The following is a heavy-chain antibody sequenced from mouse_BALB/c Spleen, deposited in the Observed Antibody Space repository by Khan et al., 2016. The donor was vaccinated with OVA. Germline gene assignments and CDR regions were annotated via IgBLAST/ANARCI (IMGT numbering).Heavy chain of an antibody. CDR2: IDPSTGYT. J-gene: IGHJ3*01. CDR1: GYTFTTYW. Sequence: VELVESGAELAKPGASVRMSCKASGYTFTTYWMHWVKQRPGQGLEWIGYIDPSTGYTEYNQEFKDKATFTADKSSSTAYMQLSSLTSEDSAVYNCARRGLYWIFVDWGAGTLVTVSA. D-gene: IGHD2-12*01. CDR3: ARRGLYWIFVD. V-gene: IGHV1-7*01.